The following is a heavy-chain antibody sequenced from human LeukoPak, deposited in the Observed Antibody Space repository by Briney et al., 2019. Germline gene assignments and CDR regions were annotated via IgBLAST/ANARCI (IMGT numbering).Heavy chain of an antibody. Sequence: SETLSLTCAVYGGSFSDYYWTWIRQPPGKGLEWIGEINHSGSPNNNPSLKSRLTISVDTSNNQFSLRLSSVTAADTAIYYCAREPSVTTVTTGSWGQGTLVTVSS. CDR1: GGSFSDYY. CDR3: AREPSVTTVTTGS. J-gene: IGHJ5*02. CDR2: INHSGSP. D-gene: IGHD4-17*01. V-gene: IGHV4-34*01.